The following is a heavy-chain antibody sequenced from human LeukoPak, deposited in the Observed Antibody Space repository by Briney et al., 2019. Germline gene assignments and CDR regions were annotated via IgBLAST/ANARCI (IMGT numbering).Heavy chain of an antibody. Sequence: SETLSLTCAVYGGSFSGYYWSWIRQPPGKGLEWIGEINHSGSTNYNPSLKSRVTISVDTCKNQFSLKLSSVTAADTAVYYCARGNGTSLRYFDWLNNRKYYYYGMDVWGQGTTVTVSS. D-gene: IGHD3-9*01. CDR2: INHSGST. J-gene: IGHJ6*02. CDR1: GGSFSGYY. CDR3: ARGNGTSLRYFDWLNNRKYYYYGMDV. V-gene: IGHV4-34*01.